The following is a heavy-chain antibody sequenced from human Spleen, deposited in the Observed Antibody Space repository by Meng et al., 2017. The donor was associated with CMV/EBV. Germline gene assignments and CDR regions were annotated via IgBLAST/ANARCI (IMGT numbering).Heavy chain of an antibody. CDR3: AKSPPRMITFGGLIATI. V-gene: IGHV3-30*04. J-gene: IGHJ4*02. Sequence: GESLKISCAASGFTFSTYAIHWVRQAPGKGLEWVAVISYDGSSESFADSVKGRFTISRDNSKNTLYLQMNSLRPEDTAVYYCAKSPPRMITFGGLIATIWDQGALVTVSS. CDR2: ISYDGSSE. D-gene: IGHD3-16*02. CDR1: GFTFSTYA.